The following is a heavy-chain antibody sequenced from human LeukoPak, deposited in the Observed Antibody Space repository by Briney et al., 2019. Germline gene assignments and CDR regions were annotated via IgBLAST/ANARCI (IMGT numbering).Heavy chain of an antibody. CDR1: GFTFSTYW. CDR3: ARVSHFWSGVDY. CDR2: IQQDGSEK. V-gene: IGHV3-7*01. Sequence: GGSLRLSCAASGFTFSTYWMSWVRQAPGKGLEWVANIQQDGSEKYYLDSVKGRSTISRDNAKNSLYLQMNSLTAEDTAVYYCARVSHFWSGVDYWGQGTLVTVSS. D-gene: IGHD3-3*02. J-gene: IGHJ4*02.